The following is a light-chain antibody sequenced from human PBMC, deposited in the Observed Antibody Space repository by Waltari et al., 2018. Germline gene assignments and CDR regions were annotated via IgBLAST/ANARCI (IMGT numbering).Light chain of an antibody. Sequence: EIVLTQSPATLSVSPGATATLSCRASHGVSNYLAWYQQISGQSPRLLLYGVSTRAVGVPERFSGSGSGTDFTLTITDLQSEDFAIYFCQHYYGWSRTFGQGTKV. CDR1: HGVSNY. CDR2: GVS. V-gene: IGKV3-15*01. CDR3: QHYYGWSRT. J-gene: IGKJ1*01.